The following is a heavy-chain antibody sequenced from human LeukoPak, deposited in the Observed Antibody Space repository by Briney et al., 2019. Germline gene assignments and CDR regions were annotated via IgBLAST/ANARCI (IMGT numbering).Heavy chain of an antibody. D-gene: IGHD3-22*01. CDR3: ARDDYDSSGGNYGMDV. CDR2: ISSSGSTI. J-gene: IGHJ6*02. CDR1: GFTFSSYE. Sequence: PGGSLRLSRAASGFTFSSYEMNWVRQAPGKGLEWVSYISSSGSTIYYADSVKGRFTISRDNAKNSLYLQMNSLRAEDTAVYYCARDDYDSSGGNYGMDVWGQGTTVTVSS. V-gene: IGHV3-48*03.